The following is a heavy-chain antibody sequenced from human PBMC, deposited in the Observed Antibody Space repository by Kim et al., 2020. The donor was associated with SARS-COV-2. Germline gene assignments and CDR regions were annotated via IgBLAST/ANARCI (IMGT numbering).Heavy chain of an antibody. Sequence: SETLSLTCTVSGGSISSYYWSWIRQPPGKGLEWIGYIYYSGSTNYNPSLKSRVTISVDTSKNQFSLKLSSVTAADTAVYYCARHPPHTLPYLYGSGSSHWFDPWGQGTLVTVSS. CDR2: IYYSGST. CDR3: ARHPPHTLPYLYGSGSSHWFDP. J-gene: IGHJ5*02. V-gene: IGHV4-59*08. CDR1: GGSISSYY. D-gene: IGHD3-10*01.